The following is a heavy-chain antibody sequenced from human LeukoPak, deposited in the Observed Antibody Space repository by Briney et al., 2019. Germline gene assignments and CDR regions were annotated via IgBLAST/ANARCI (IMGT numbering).Heavy chain of an antibody. CDR3: VKEMGYCSTTSCHPFDY. V-gene: IGHV3-48*04. CDR2: IGTSSSTM. J-gene: IGHJ4*02. D-gene: IGHD2-2*01. Sequence: GGSLRLSCAASGFTFSSYAMSWVRQAPGKGLEWVSYIGTSSSTMSYADSVKGRFTISRDNSKNTLDLQMSSLRAEDTAVYYCVKEMGYCSTTSCHPFDYWGQGTLVAVSS. CDR1: GFTFSSYA.